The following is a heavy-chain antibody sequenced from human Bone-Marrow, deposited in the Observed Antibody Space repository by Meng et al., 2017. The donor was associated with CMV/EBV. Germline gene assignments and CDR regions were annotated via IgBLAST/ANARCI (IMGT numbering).Heavy chain of an antibody. CDR3: ARSHTSMANNWFDP. D-gene: IGHD5-24*01. J-gene: IGHJ5*02. V-gene: IGHV1-2*02. CDR2: INPNSGGT. Sequence: ASVKVSCKASGYTFTGYYMHWVRQAPGQGLEWMGWINPNSGGTNYAQKFQGRVTMTRDTSISTAYMELSRLRSDDTAVYYCARSHTSMANNWFDPWGQGTLVTVSS. CDR1: GYTFTGYY.